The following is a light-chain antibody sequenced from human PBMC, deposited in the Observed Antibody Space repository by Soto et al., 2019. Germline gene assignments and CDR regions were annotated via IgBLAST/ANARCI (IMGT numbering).Light chain of an antibody. J-gene: IGKJ4*01. CDR2: DAS. V-gene: IGKV1-33*01. CDR1: QDIGKY. CDR3: QHYNNLPLP. Sequence: DIQMTQSPSSLSASVGDRLTITCQASQDIGKYLNWYQQKPGKAPKVLIYDASNLETGVPSRFSGSGSGTEFTVTISSLRPEDVATYYCQHYNNLPLPFGGGTKVEI.